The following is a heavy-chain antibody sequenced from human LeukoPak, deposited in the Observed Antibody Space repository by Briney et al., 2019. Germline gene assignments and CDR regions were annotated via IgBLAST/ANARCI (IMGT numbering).Heavy chain of an antibody. CDR3: AKGRNSVVVVDAFDI. J-gene: IGHJ3*02. V-gene: IGHV3-23*01. D-gene: IGHD2-15*01. CDR1: GFTFSSYA. CDR2: ISGSGGTR. Sequence: RSGGSLRLSCAASGFTFSSYAMNWVRQAPGKGLEWISAISGSGGTRYLADSVDGRLTISRDNSKNTLYLQTNSLRAEDTAVYYCAKGRNSVVVVDAFDIWGQGTMVAVSS.